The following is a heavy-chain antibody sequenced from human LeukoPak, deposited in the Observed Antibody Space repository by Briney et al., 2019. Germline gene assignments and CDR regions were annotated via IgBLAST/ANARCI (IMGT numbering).Heavy chain of an antibody. J-gene: IGHJ4*02. CDR1: GFTFNNAW. D-gene: IGHD5-18*01. V-gene: IGHV3-7*01. CDR2: IKDDGSDR. Sequence: GGSLRLSCAASGFTFNNAWMSWVRQAPGKGLEWVATIKDDGSDRYYVDSVKGRFTISRDNAKNSLYRQMNSLRVEDTAVYYCANLGYSDGGQGTLVSVSS. CDR3: ANLGYSD.